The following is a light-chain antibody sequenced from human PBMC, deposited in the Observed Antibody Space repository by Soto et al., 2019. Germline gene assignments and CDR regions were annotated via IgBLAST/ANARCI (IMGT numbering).Light chain of an antibody. CDR2: EGS. Sequence: QSVLTQPASVSGSPGQSITISCTGTSSDVGNYNLVSWYQQHPGKAPKLMIYEGSKRPSGVSNRFSGSKSGNTASLTISGLQAEDEADYYCSSYASSSTYVFGTGTKVTVL. CDR1: SSDVGNYNL. CDR3: SSYASSSTYV. V-gene: IGLV2-14*02. J-gene: IGLJ1*01.